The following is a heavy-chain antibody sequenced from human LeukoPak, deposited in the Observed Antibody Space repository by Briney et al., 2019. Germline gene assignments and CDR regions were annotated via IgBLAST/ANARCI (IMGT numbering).Heavy chain of an antibody. V-gene: IGHV1-18*01. Sequence: ASVKVSCKASGYTFTSYGISWVRQAPGQGPEWMGWISAYNGNTNYAQKLQGRVTMTTDTSTSTAHMELRSLRSDDTAVYYCARGGLAAAGKGGFDPWGQGTLVTVSS. CDR1: GYTFTSYG. D-gene: IGHD6-13*01. CDR3: ARGGLAAAGKGGFDP. CDR2: ISAYNGNT. J-gene: IGHJ5*02.